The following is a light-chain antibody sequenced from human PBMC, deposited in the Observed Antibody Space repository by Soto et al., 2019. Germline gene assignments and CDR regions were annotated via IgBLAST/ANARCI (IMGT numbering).Light chain of an antibody. J-gene: IGKJ4*02. V-gene: IGKV3-20*01. CDR2: RAS. CDR3: QQYGYSPLT. CDR1: PSIDSNF. Sequence: EIVLTQSPGTLSLSPGEGATLSCRASPSIDSNFLAWYQQKPGQAPRLLIFRASSRATGIPDRFRGGGSGTYFTLTISRLEPEDFEVYYCQQYGYSPLTCGGGTKVEIK.